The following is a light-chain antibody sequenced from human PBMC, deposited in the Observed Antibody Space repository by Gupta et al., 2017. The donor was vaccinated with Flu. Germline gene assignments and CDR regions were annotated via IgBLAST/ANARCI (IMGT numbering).Light chain of an antibody. Sequence: AWYQQKPGTAPKLLIYKASNLEIGVPSRFSGSGSGTEFTLTISSLQPDDFATYYCQQYNTYVTFGGGTKVEIK. V-gene: IGKV1-5*03. J-gene: IGKJ4*01. CDR3: QQYNTYVT. CDR2: KAS.